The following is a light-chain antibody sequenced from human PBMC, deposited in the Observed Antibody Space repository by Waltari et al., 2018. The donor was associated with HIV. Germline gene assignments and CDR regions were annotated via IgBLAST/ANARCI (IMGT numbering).Light chain of an antibody. CDR2: TDD. CDR1: SSNIGRTS. CDR3: ATWDDSLDCWL. J-gene: IGLJ3*02. Sequence: QSVLTQPPSASGTPGQRVTIPCSGRSSNIGRTSVSWFQQLPGTAPKLLIYTDDQRPSGVPDRFSGSKSGTSGSLAISGLQSDDEADYYCATWDDSLDCWLFGGGTKLTVL. V-gene: IGLV1-44*01.